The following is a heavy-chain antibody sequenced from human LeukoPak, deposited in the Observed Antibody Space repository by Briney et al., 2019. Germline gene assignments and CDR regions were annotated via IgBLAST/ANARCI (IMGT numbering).Heavy chain of an antibody. V-gene: IGHV4-34*01. Sequence: PSGALSLTCAVYGGSFSGYYWSWIRQPPGKELEWIGEINHSGSTNYNPSLKSRVTISVDTSKNQFSLKLSSVTAADTAVYYCARIPPGVVVTVWGPGTLVTVSS. D-gene: IGHD2-21*02. CDR3: ARIPPGVVVTV. J-gene: IGHJ4*02. CDR2: INHSGST. CDR1: GGSFSGYY.